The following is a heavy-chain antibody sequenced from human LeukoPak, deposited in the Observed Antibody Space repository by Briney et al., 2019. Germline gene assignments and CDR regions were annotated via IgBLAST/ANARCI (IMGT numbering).Heavy chain of an antibody. CDR2: INPSGGST. J-gene: IGHJ6*04. Sequence: ASVKVSCKASGYTFTSYYMHWVRQAPGQGLEWMGIINPSGGSTSYAQKFQGRVTMTRDTSTSTVYMELSSLRSEDTAVYYCARGTGPYYDILTGYNPYYYYGMDVWGKGTTVTVSS. CDR1: GYTFTSYY. CDR3: ARGTGPYYDILTGYNPYYYYGMDV. V-gene: IGHV1-46*01. D-gene: IGHD3-9*01.